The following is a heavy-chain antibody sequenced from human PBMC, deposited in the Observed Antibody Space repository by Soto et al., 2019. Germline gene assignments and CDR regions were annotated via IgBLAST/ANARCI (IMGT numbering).Heavy chain of an antibody. CDR2: IIPIFGTA. V-gene: IGHV1-69*13. D-gene: IGHD3-22*01. J-gene: IGHJ4*02. Sequence: ASVKVSCKASGGTFSSYAISWVRQAPGQGLEWMGGIIPIFGTANYAQKFQGRVTITADESASTAYMELSSLRSEDTAVYYCSYHYDSSGYYLYWGQGTLVTVSS. CDR3: SYHYDSSGYYLY. CDR1: GGTFSSYA.